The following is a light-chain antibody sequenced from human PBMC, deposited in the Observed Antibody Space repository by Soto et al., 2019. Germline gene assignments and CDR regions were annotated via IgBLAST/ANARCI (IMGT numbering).Light chain of an antibody. CDR1: SIDVGGYNY. Sequence: QSVLTQPASVSGSPGQSIAISCTGASIDVGGYNYVSWYQQHPGKAPKLTIYDVASRPSGVSDRFSGSKSGNTASLTISGLQAEDEADYSCSSSTSSSTLYVFGTGTKVTVL. CDR3: SSSTSSSTLYV. CDR2: DVA. J-gene: IGLJ1*01. V-gene: IGLV2-14*03.